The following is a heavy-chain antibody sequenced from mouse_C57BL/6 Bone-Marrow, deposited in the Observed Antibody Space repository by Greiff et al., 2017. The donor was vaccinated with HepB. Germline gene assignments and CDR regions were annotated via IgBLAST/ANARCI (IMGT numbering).Heavy chain of an antibody. CDR3: ARGGLLLRSIY. CDR2: IYPRSGNT. J-gene: IGHJ2*01. CDR1: GYTFTSYG. Sequence: QVQLKESGAELARPGASVKLSCKASGYTFTSYGISWVKQRTGQGLEWIGEIYPRSGNTYYNEKFKGKATLTADKSSSTAYMELRSLTSEDSAVYFCARGGLLLRSIYWGQGTTLTVSS. D-gene: IGHD1-1*01. V-gene: IGHV1-81*01.